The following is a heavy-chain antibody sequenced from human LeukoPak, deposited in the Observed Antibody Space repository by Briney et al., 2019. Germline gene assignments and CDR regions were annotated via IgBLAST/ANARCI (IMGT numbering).Heavy chain of an antibody. J-gene: IGHJ5*02. D-gene: IGHD2-2*01. CDR3: AREYCSSTSCPVDP. Sequence: ASVKVSCKASGGTFSSYAISWVRQAPGQGLEWMGGIIPIFGTANYAQKFRGRVTITADESTSTAYMELSSLRSEDTAVYYCAREYCSSTSCPVDPWGQGTLVTVSS. CDR2: IIPIFGTA. V-gene: IGHV1-69*01. CDR1: GGTFSSYA.